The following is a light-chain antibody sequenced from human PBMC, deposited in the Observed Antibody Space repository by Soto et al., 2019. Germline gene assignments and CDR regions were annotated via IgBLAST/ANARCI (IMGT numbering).Light chain of an antibody. CDR3: LQYNSYSTYT. CDR2: KAS. CDR1: QTISTW. V-gene: IGKV1-5*03. J-gene: IGKJ2*01. Sequence: DIPMTQSPSILSASVGDRVTITCRASQTISTWLAWFQQKPGKAPKLLIYKASSLESGVPLRFSGSGSGTEFTLTISSLQPDDCATYYCLQYNSYSTYTFGQGTKLEIK.